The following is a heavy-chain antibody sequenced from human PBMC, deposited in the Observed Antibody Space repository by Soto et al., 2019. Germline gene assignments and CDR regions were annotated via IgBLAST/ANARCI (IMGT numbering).Heavy chain of an antibody. CDR3: ARELGYGAPTWPYFDY. Sequence: EVQLVESGGGLVQPGGSLRLSCAASGFTFSSYNMNWVRQAPGKGLEWVSYISSSSSTIYYADSVKGRFTISRDNAKNSLYLQMNSLRDEDTAVYYCARELGYGAPTWPYFDYWGQGTLVTVSS. CDR2: ISSSSSTI. V-gene: IGHV3-48*02. D-gene: IGHD4-17*01. J-gene: IGHJ4*02. CDR1: GFTFSSYN.